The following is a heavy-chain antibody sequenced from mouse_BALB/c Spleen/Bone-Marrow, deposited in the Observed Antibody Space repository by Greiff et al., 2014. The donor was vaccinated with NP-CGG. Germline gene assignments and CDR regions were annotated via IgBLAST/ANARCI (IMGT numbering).Heavy chain of an antibody. CDR3: ARRSDYDYFDY. V-gene: IGHV5-6*02. Sequence: EVKLMESGRDLVKPGGSLKLSCAASRFTFSNHGMSWVRQTPDKRLEWVATINSGGRYAFYPDSVKGRFTISRDNAKNTLYLQMSSLKSEDTAMYYCARRSDYDYFDYWGQGTTLTVSS. CDR1: RFTFSNHG. CDR2: INSGGRYA. D-gene: IGHD2-4*01. J-gene: IGHJ2*01.